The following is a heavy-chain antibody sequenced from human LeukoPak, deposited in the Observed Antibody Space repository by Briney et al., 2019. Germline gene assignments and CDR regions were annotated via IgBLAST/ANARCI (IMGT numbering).Heavy chain of an antibody. Sequence: PGGSLRLSCAASGFTFHDYTMHWVRQAPGKGLEWVSLISWDGDNTYYADSVKGRFTISRDNAKNSLFLQMNSLKTEDTAFYYCAKGARSSSGYTTDWGQGILVTVSS. CDR1: GFTFHDYT. D-gene: IGHD3-22*01. J-gene: IGHJ4*02. CDR3: AKGARSSSGYTTD. V-gene: IGHV3-43*01. CDR2: ISWDGDNT.